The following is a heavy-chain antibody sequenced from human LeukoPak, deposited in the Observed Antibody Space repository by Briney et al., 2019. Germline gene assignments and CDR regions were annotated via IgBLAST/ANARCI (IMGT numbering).Heavy chain of an antibody. V-gene: IGHV4-39*01. J-gene: IGHJ6*03. CDR2: IYYSETT. CDR1: GGSINTANYY. CDR3: ARQRADYYYYYVDV. Sequence: SETLSLTCTVSGGSINTANYYWGWLRQPPGKGLEWIGSIYYSETTYDNPSLKSRVTISIETSKNQFSLRLSSVTASDTAVYYCARQRADYYYYYVDVWGEGTTVVVS.